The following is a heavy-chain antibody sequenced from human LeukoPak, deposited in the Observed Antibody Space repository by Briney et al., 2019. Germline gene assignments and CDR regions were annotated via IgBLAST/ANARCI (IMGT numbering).Heavy chain of an antibody. J-gene: IGHJ5*02. CDR2: INSDGSST. V-gene: IGHV3-74*01. Sequence: GGSLRLSCATSGFSFNTYWMLWVRQAPGKGLVWVSRINSDGSSTSYADSVKGRFTISRDNAKNTLYLQMNSLRAEDTAVYYCARDPGYSSSWTDLFDPWGQGTLVTVSS. CDR1: GFSFNTYW. CDR3: ARDPGYSSSWTDLFDP. D-gene: IGHD6-13*01.